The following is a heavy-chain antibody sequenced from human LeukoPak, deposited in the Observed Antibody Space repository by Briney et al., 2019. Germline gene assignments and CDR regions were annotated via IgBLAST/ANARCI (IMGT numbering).Heavy chain of an antibody. CDR2: IYYSGST. CDR3: ARNTGDLHLKYDYDSGGIENAFDS. Sequence: PSETLSLTCTVSGGSISSYYWSWIRQPPGKGLEWIGYIYYSGSTKYNPSLKSRVTISVDTSKNLFSLKLSSVTAADTAVYYCARNTGDLHLKYDYDSGGIENAFDSSSQGTMVTVHS. V-gene: IGHV4-59*08. D-gene: IGHD3-22*01. CDR1: GGSISSYY. J-gene: IGHJ3*02.